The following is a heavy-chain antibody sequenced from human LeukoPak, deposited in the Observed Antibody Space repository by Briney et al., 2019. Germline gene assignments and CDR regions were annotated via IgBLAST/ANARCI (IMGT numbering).Heavy chain of an antibody. CDR2: IYYSGST. J-gene: IGHJ4*02. CDR1: GGSISSYY. D-gene: IGHD5-12*01. Sequence: SETLSLTCTVSGGSISSYYWSWIRQPPGKGLEWIGYIYYSGSTNYNPSLKSRVTISVDTSKNQFSLKLSSVSSADTPVYYCARDREDSGYDYWGQGTLVTVSS. CDR3: ARDREDSGYDY. V-gene: IGHV4-59*01.